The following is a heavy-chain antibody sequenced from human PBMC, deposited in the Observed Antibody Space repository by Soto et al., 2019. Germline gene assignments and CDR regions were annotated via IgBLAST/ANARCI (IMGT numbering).Heavy chain of an antibody. V-gene: IGHV3-23*01. Sequence: GGSLRLSCAASGFTFRFYAMRWVRKAPGRGLEWVPGIGGSGDSTYYADSVKGRFTISTDNSKNTLHLQMNSLRGDDTSVYYCGKDGPESSDGFDVWGPGATVTVSS. CDR3: GKDGPESSDGFDV. CDR2: IGGSGDST. D-gene: IGHD2-2*01. CDR1: GFTFRFYA. J-gene: IGHJ3*01.